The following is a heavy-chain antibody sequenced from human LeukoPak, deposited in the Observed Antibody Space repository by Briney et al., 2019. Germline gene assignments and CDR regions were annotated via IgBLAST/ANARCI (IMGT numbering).Heavy chain of an antibody. CDR1: GYTFTSYG. Sequence: GPVKVSCKASGYTFTSYGISWVRQAPGQGLEWMGWISAYNDNTNYAQKLQGRVTMTTDTSTSTAYMELRSLRSDDTAVYYCARGPYGSGSFDYWGQGTLVTVSS. J-gene: IGHJ4*02. CDR2: ISAYNDNT. CDR3: ARGPYGSGSFDY. V-gene: IGHV1-18*01. D-gene: IGHD3-10*01.